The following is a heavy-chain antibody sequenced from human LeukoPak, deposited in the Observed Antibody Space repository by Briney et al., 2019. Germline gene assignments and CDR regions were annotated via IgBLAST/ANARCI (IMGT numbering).Heavy chain of an antibody. V-gene: IGHV4-59*08. CDR1: GGSISSYY. CDR3: ARLRSRARNDAFDI. Sequence: SETLSLTCTVSGGSISSYYWNWIRQPPGKGLEWIGYIYYSGSTNYNPSLKSRVTISVDTSKNQFSLKLSSVTAADTAVYYCARLRSRARNDAFDIWGQGIMVTVSS. J-gene: IGHJ3*02. CDR2: IYYSGST. D-gene: IGHD1-14*01.